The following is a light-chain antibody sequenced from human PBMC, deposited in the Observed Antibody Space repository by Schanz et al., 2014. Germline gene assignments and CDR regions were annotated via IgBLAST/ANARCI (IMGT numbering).Light chain of an antibody. CDR1: SSDVGGYNY. V-gene: IGLV2-14*01. Sequence: QSALTQPASVSGSPGQSITISCTGTSSDVGGYNYVSWYQQHPGKAPKLLISGVSNRPSGVSDRFSGSKSGNTASLTISGLQAEDEADYYCCSYTSSSTRVFGGGTKLTVL. CDR2: GVS. CDR3: CSYTSSSTRV. J-gene: IGLJ3*02.